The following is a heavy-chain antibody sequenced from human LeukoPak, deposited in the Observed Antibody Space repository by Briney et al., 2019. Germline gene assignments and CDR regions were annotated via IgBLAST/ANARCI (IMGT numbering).Heavy chain of an antibody. CDR3: ARFYGSGSYARKNWFDP. Sequence: ASVKVSCKASGCTFTSYGTSWVRQAPGQGLEWMGWISAYNGNTNYAQKLQGRVTMTTDTSTSTAYMELRSLRSDDTAVYYCARFYGSGSYARKNWFDPWGQGTLVTVSS. CDR2: ISAYNGNT. J-gene: IGHJ5*02. CDR1: GCTFTSYG. D-gene: IGHD3-10*01. V-gene: IGHV1-18*01.